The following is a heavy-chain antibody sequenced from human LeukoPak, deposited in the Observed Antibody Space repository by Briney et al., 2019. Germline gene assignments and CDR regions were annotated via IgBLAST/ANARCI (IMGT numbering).Heavy chain of an antibody. CDR2: IKPDGTTK. CDR3: ARSIPYGTTWYGRSDY. CDR1: GFPFSSYP. J-gene: IGHJ4*02. D-gene: IGHD6-13*01. V-gene: IGHV3-7*03. Sequence: GGSLRLSCAASGFPFSSYPMTWVRQAPGKGLEWVANIKPDGTTKFYVDSVKGRFTISRDNALNLLYLQMNSLRAEDTAIYYCARSIPYGTTWYGRSDYWGQGTLVTVSS.